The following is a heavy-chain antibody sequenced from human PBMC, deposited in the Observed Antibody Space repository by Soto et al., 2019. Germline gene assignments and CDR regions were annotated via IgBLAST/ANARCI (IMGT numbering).Heavy chain of an antibody. Sequence: QVQLQQWGAGLLKPSDTLSLTCAAYGGSFSGHYWSWIRQPPGKGLEWLGAINHRGSTNYNPSLKHRVTISVDRSKNPVSLKLPSVTAADTVGYDSSRGYSRGGWGYCGQGSLVTVS. CDR1: GGSFSGHY. CDR3: SRGYSRGGWGY. D-gene: IGHD6-19*01. J-gene: IGHJ4*02. CDR2: INHRGST. V-gene: IGHV4-34*01.